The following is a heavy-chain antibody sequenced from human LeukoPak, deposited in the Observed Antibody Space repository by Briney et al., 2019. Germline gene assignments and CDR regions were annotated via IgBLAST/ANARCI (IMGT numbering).Heavy chain of an antibody. CDR1: GGSFSGYY. CDR3: ARGRVAARRGYYYMDV. V-gene: IGHV4-34*01. J-gene: IGHJ6*03. Sequence: SETLSLTCAVYGGSFSGYYWSWIRQPPGMGLEWIGEIIHTGSTNYNPSLKSRVTISVDTAKNQFSLKLSSVTAADTAVYYCARGRVAARRGYYYMDVWGKGTTVTVSS. D-gene: IGHD6-6*01. CDR2: IIHTGST.